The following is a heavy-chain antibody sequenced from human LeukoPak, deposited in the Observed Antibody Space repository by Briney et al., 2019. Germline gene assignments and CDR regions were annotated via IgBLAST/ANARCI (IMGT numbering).Heavy chain of an antibody. CDR3: VNWRTEPGSYRVIDC. CDR2: INGDGGST. J-gene: IGHJ4*02. Sequence: PGGSLRLSCAASGTTFRSYGMSWVRQARGKGLEWVSAINGDGGSTYYADSVKGRFTISRDNSNNTLFLQLNSLTAEDTAVYYCVNWRTEPGSYRVIDCWGRGTLVTVSS. D-gene: IGHD3-10*01. CDR1: GTTFRSYG. V-gene: IGHV3-23*01.